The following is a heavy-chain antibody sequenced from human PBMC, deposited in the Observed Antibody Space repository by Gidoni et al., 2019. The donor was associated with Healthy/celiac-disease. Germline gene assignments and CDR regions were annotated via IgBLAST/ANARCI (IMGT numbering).Heavy chain of an antibody. V-gene: IGHV3-33*01. Sequence: QVQLVESGGGVVQPGRSLRLSCAASGFTFSSYGMHWVRQAPGKGLEWVAVIWSDGSNKYYADSVKGRFTISRDNSKNTLYLQMNSLRAEDTAVYYCARGAVVVTAIKSNPPFDDAFDIWGQGTMVTVSS. CDR3: ARGAVVVTAIKSNPPFDDAFDI. J-gene: IGHJ3*02. D-gene: IGHD2-21*02. CDR2: IWSDGSNK. CDR1: GFTFSSYG.